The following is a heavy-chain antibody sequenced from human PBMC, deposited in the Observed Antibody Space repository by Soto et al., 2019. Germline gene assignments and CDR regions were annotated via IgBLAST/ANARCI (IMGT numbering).Heavy chain of an antibody. CDR1: GGSISSGDYY. J-gene: IGHJ6*02. CDR2: IYYSGST. Sequence: SETLSLTCTVSGGSISSGDYYWSWIRQPPGKGLEWIGYIYYSGSTYYNPSLKSRVTISVDTSKNQFSLKLSSVTAADTAVYYCARDASPYYDFWSGYHYYYGMDVWGQGTTVTVS. D-gene: IGHD3-3*01. CDR3: ARDASPYYDFWSGYHYYYGMDV. V-gene: IGHV4-30-4*01.